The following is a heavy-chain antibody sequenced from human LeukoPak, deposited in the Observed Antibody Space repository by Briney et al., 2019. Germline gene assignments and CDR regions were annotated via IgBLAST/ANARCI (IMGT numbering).Heavy chain of an antibody. CDR1: GGSFSGYY. J-gene: IGHJ4*02. Sequence: SETLSLTCAVYGGSFSGYYWSWIRQPPGKGLGWIGEINHSGSTNYNPSLKSRVTISVDTSKNQSSLKLSSVTAADTAVYYCARAPYYYDSSGYYYLDYWGQGTLVTVSS. CDR2: INHSGST. D-gene: IGHD3-22*01. CDR3: ARAPYYYDSSGYYYLDY. V-gene: IGHV4-34*01.